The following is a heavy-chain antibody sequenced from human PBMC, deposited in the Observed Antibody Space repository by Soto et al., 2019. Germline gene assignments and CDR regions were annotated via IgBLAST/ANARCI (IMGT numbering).Heavy chain of an antibody. J-gene: IGHJ4*02. V-gene: IGHV1-18*01. CDR2: ISAYNGNT. CDR1: GYTFTSYG. Sequence: ASVKVSCKASGYTFTSYGISWVRQAPGQGLEWMGWISAYNGNTNYAQKLQGRVTMTTDTSTSTAYMELRSLRSDDTAVYYCARDNQDIVVVVAATYFDYWGQGTRVTVAS. CDR3: ARDNQDIVVVVAATYFDY. D-gene: IGHD2-15*01.